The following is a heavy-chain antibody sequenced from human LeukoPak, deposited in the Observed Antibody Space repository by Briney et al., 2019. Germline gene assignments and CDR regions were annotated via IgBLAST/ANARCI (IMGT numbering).Heavy chain of an antibody. Sequence: PGGSLRLSCAASGFTFSSYGLHWVRQAPGKGLECMAVISYDGSSTYYADSVRGRFTVSRDNSKNTLYLQMNSLRAEDTAVYHCAEETSVTGTRDAFDIWGQGTMVTVSS. V-gene: IGHV3-30*18. CDR1: GFTFSSYG. J-gene: IGHJ3*02. CDR3: AEETSVTGTRDAFDI. CDR2: ISYDGSST. D-gene: IGHD6-19*01.